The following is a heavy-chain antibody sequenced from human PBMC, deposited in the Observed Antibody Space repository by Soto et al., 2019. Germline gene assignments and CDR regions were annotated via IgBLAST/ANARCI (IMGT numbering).Heavy chain of an antibody. Sequence: GGSLRLSCAASGFTFDDYAMHWVRQAPGKGLEWVSGISWNSGSIGYADSVKGRFTISRDNAKNSLYLQMNSLRAEDTALYYCAKDRGSLELLWFGELSGFDPWGQGTLVTVSS. D-gene: IGHD3-10*01. CDR2: ISWNSGSI. CDR1: GFTFDDYA. CDR3: AKDRGSLELLWFGELSGFDP. J-gene: IGHJ5*02. V-gene: IGHV3-9*01.